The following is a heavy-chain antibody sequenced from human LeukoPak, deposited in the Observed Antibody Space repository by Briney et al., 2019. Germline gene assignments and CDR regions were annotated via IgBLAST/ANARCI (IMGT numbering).Heavy chain of an antibody. V-gene: IGHV4-59*12. Sequence: PSETLSLTCTVSGGSISSYYWSWIRQPPGKGLEWIGDIYYSGSTKYNPSLKSRVTISVDMSKNQFSLKLSSVTAADTAVYYCAREGYYGSGSYEDYWGQGTLVTVSS. J-gene: IGHJ4*02. CDR3: AREGYYGSGSYEDY. CDR1: GGSISSYY. CDR2: IYYSGST. D-gene: IGHD3-10*01.